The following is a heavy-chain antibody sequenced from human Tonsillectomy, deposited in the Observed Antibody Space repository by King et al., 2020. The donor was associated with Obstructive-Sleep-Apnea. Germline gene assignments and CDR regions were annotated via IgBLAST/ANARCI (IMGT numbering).Heavy chain of an antibody. D-gene: IGHD3-3*01. CDR3: ASGADFSPFDC. CDR2: IYSVSST. V-gene: IGHV3-66*01. CDR1: GFNVRSNF. Sequence: EVQLVESGGRLVQPGGSLRLSCAASGFNVRSNFMNWVRQAPGKGLEWVSVIYSVSSTFYADSVKGRFTISRDNSKNTLYLQMNSLRVEDTAVYYCASGADFSPFDCWGQGTLVTVSS. J-gene: IGHJ4*02.